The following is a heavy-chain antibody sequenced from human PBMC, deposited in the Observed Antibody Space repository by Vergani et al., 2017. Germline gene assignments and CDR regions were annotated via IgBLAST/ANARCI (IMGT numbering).Heavy chain of an antibody. J-gene: IGHJ3*02. CDR1: GFTVSSNY. D-gene: IGHD6-13*01. CDR3: ARDVDSSWSAFDI. CDR2: IYSGGST. Sequence: EVQLLESGGGLVQPGGSLRLSCAASGFTVSSNYMSWVRQAPGKGLEWVSVIYSGGSTYYADSVKGRFTISRDNSKNTLYLQMNSLRAEDTAVYYCARDVDSSWSAFDIWGQGTMVTVSS. V-gene: IGHV3-66*01.